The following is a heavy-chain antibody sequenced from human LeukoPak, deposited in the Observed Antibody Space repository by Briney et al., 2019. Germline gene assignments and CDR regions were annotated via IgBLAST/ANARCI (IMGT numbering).Heavy chain of an antibody. CDR1: GGSVSSGSYY. D-gene: IGHD6-13*01. CDR3: ARGGMAAAGIIDWDFDY. V-gene: IGHV4-31*03. Sequence: SETLSLTCTGSGGSVSSGSYYWSWIRQHPGKGLEWIGYIYYSGSTYYNPSLKSRVTISVDTSKNQFSLKLSSVTAADTAVYYCARGGMAAAGIIDWDFDYWGQGTLVTVSS. CDR2: IYYSGST. J-gene: IGHJ4*02.